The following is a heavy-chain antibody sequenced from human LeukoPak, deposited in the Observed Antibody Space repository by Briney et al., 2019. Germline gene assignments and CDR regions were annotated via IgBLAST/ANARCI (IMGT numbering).Heavy chain of an antibody. D-gene: IGHD1-26*01. Sequence: PSQTLSLTCTVSRGSISSVDYHWSWIRQSPGKGLEWIGYISSTGNTYRNPSLRSRSFMSLDTSKNQYSLRLKFVSAADTGVYYCARLVGAHRSTFDSWGQGTLVTVSS. J-gene: IGHJ4*02. CDR1: RGSISSVDYH. CDR2: ISSTGNT. V-gene: IGHV4-30-4*01. CDR3: ARLVGAHRSTFDS.